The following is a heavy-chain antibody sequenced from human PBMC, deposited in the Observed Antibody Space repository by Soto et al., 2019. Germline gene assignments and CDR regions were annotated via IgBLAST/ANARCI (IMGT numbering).Heavy chain of an antibody. V-gene: IGHV3-21*02. CDR3: VRDLGRYFRSGYMDL. CDR2: INEDSTYI. CDR1: GFAFNTYS. D-gene: IGHD3-9*01. J-gene: IGHJ6*03. Sequence: EVQLVESGGGLVKPGGSLRLSCTASGFAFNTYSMNWVRQAPGKGLEWVSSINEDSTYIYYADSLRGRITISRDNAKASLFLQMNSLRPDATAVYYCVRDLGRYFRSGYMDLWGDGATVTVSS.